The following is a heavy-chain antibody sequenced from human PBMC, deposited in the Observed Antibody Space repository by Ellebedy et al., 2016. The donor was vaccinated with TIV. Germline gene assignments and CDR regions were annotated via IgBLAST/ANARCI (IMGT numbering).Heavy chain of an antibody. Sequence: GESLKISXAASGFTFSQYAMTWVRQAPGKGLEWVSTISDDGNTKFHADSVKGRFTISRDNAKNSLYLEMKSLKAEDTAVYYCTRDSGLWFGEGVDFWGQGALVTVSS. CDR2: ISDDGNTK. CDR1: GFTFSQYA. D-gene: IGHD3-10*01. CDR3: TRDSGLWFGEGVDF. J-gene: IGHJ4*02. V-gene: IGHV3-21*06.